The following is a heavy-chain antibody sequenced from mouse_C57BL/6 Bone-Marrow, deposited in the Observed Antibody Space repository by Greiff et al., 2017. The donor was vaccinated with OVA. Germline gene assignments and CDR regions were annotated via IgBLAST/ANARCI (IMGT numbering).Heavy chain of an antibody. Sequence: VQLQQSGAELARPGASVKLSCKASGYTFTSYGISWVKQRTGQGLEWIGEIYPRSGNTYYNEKFKGKATLTADKSSSTAYMELRSLTSEDSAVYFCARSDYGNYWYFDVWGTGTTVTGSS. CDR1: GYTFTSYG. D-gene: IGHD2-1*01. V-gene: IGHV1-81*01. J-gene: IGHJ1*03. CDR2: IYPRSGNT. CDR3: ARSDYGNYWYFDV.